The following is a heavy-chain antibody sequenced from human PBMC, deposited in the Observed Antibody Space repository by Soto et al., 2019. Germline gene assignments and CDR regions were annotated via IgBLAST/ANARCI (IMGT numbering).Heavy chain of an antibody. Sequence: EVQLVESGGGLVQPGGSLRLSCAVSGFTFDEYAMHWVRRAPGKGLEWVSGISWNSGSVGYANSVKGRFTISRDNAKNSLYLQMNSLRAEDTALYYCAKDTLYGGNYYYYYMDVWGKGTAVTVSS. J-gene: IGHJ6*03. CDR2: ISWNSGSV. V-gene: IGHV3-9*01. D-gene: IGHD4-17*01. CDR3: AKDTLYGGNYYYYYMDV. CDR1: GFTFDEYA.